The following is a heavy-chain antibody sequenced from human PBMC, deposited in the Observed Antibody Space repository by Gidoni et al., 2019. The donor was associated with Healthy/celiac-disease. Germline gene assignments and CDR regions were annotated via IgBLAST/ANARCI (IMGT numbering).Heavy chain of an antibody. CDR1: GFTFSSYG. V-gene: IGHV3-33*01. J-gene: IGHJ4*02. Sequence: QVQLVESGGGVVQPGRSLRPSCAASGFTFSSYGMHWVRQAPGKGLEWVAVIWYDDSNKYYADSVKGRFTISRDNSKNTLYLQMNSLRAEDTAVYYCAREERWWDPQLFDYWGQGTLVTVSS. CDR2: IWYDDSNK. CDR3: AREERWWDPQLFDY. D-gene: IGHD1-26*01.